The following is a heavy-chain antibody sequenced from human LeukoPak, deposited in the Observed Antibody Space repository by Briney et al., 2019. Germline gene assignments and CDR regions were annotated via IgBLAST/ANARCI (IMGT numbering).Heavy chain of an antibody. CDR3: ARHGVEGYNGAFHI. Sequence: GESLKISCKASVHIFTNYWIAWVRQMPGKGLEWMGIIYPGDSDSRYSPSFQGHVTISADKSISTAYLQWSSLKASDTAMYYCARHGVEGYNGAFHIWGQGTMVTVSS. J-gene: IGHJ3*02. CDR2: IYPGDSDS. V-gene: IGHV5-51*01. D-gene: IGHD5-24*01. CDR1: VHIFTNYW.